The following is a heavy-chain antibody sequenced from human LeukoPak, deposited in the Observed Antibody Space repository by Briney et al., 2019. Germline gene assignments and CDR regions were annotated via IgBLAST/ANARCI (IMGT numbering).Heavy chain of an antibody. CDR2: ISGSGGST. J-gene: IGHJ5*02. Sequence: GGSLRLSCAASGFTFSSYAMSWVRQAPGKGLEWVSAISGSGGSTYYADSAKGRFTISRDNSKNTLYLQMNSLRAEDTAVYYCAKGHILLWFVAWGQGTLVTVSS. V-gene: IGHV3-23*01. CDR1: GFTFSSYA. D-gene: IGHD3-10*01. CDR3: AKGHILLWFVA.